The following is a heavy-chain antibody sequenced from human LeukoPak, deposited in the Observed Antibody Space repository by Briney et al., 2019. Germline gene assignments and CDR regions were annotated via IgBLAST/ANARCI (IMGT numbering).Heavy chain of an antibody. J-gene: IGHJ4*02. D-gene: IGHD3-3*01. V-gene: IGHV4-39*01. CDR3: ARHDVTIFGVVSATHFDY. Sequence: SETLSLTCTVSGGSISSSSYYWGWIRQPPGKGLEWIGSIYYSGSTYYNPSLKSRVTISVDTSKNQFSLKLNSVTAADTAVYYCARHDVTIFGVVSATHFDYWGQGTLVTVSS. CDR2: IYYSGST. CDR1: GGSISSSSYY.